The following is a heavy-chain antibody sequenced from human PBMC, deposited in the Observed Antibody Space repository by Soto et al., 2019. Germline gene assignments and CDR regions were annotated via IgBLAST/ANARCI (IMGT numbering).Heavy chain of an antibody. Sequence: PXESLNISCKASGYRFSTYWIGWVRQRPGKGPEWMAIIYPGDSDTRENPSFQGQVTISADKSSNTVHLQWRSLKASDTAIYYCARLGGIVDTGTWIQWGQGTPVTVSS. D-gene: IGHD1-26*01. V-gene: IGHV5-51*01. CDR2: IYPGDSDT. J-gene: IGHJ4*02. CDR3: ARLGGIVDTGTWIQ. CDR1: GYRFSTYW.